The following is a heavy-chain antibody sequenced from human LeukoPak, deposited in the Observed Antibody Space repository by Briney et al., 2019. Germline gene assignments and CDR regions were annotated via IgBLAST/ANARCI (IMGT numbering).Heavy chain of an antibody. CDR3: AKAYSSGWSNDAFDI. D-gene: IGHD6-19*01. CDR2: IKEDGSDK. V-gene: IGHV3-7*03. CDR1: GFRFTTYW. Sequence: PGGSLRLSCAASGFRFTTYWMTWVRQAPGKGLEWVANIKEDGSDKHYVDSVKGRFTISRDNAKNSLYLQMNSLRAEDTALYYCAKAYSSGWSNDAFDIWGQGTMVTVSS. J-gene: IGHJ3*02.